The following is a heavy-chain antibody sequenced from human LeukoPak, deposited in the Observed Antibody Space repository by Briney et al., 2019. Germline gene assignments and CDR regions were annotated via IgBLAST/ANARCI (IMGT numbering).Heavy chain of an antibody. J-gene: IGHJ3*02. CDR3: AKDYGSGSGTFDAFDI. V-gene: IGHV3-9*03. D-gene: IGHD1-26*01. CDR1: GFTFDDYA. CDR2: ISWNSGSI. Sequence: PGGSLRLSCAASGFTFDDYAMHWVRQAPEKGLEWVSGISWNSGSIGYADSVKGRFTISRDNAKNSLYLQMNSLRAEGMALYYCAKDYGSGSGTFDAFDIWGQGTMVTVSS.